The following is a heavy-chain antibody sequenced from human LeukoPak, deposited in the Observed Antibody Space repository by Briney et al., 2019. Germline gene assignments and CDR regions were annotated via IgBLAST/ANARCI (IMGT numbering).Heavy chain of an antibody. D-gene: IGHD6-19*01. Sequence: GGSLRLSCAASGFTFSSYGMHWVRQAPGKGLEWVAFIRYDGSNKYYADSVKGRFTISRDNSKDTLYLQMNSLRAEDTAVYYCAKEAYSSGWYWLDYWGQGTLVTVSS. CDR2: IRYDGSNK. CDR3: AKEAYSSGWYWLDY. V-gene: IGHV3-30*02. CDR1: GFTFSSYG. J-gene: IGHJ4*02.